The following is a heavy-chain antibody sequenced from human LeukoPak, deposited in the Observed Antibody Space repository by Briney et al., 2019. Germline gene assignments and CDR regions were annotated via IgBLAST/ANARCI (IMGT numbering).Heavy chain of an antibody. Sequence: GGSLRPSCVASGFTFNDYAMHWVRQAPGKGLEWVSGISWNSGTIGYADSVKGRFTISRDNAKNSLYLQMNSLRAEDMAFYYCAKDYYYDSSGYTYFDYWGQGALVTVSS. J-gene: IGHJ4*02. CDR3: AKDYYYDSSGYTYFDY. CDR1: GFTFNDYA. D-gene: IGHD3-22*01. V-gene: IGHV3-9*03. CDR2: ISWNSGTI.